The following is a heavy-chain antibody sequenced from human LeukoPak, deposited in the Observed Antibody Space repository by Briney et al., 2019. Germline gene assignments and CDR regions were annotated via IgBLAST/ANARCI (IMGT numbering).Heavy chain of an antibody. CDR3: ARDPSYGDWTYFDY. Sequence: PGRSLRLSCAASGFTFSSYAMHWVRQAPGKGLEWVAVISYDGSNKYYADSVKGRFTISRDNSKNTRYLQMNSLRAEDTAVYYCARDPSYGDWTYFDYWGQGTLVTVSS. D-gene: IGHD4-17*01. CDR2: ISYDGSNK. CDR1: GFTFSSYA. J-gene: IGHJ4*02. V-gene: IGHV3-30-3*01.